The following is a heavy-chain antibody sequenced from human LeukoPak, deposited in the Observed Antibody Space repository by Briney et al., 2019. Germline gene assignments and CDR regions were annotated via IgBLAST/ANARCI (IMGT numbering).Heavy chain of an antibody. CDR2: IYPGDSDT. D-gene: IGHD2-2*01. Sequence: GESLKISCKGSGYSFTSYWIGWVRQMPGKGLEWMGIIYPGDSDTRYSPSFQGQATISADKSISTAYLQWSSLKASDTAMYYCARRFCSSTSCYLTPFDYWGQGTLVTVSS. V-gene: IGHV5-51*01. J-gene: IGHJ4*02. CDR3: ARRFCSSTSCYLTPFDY. CDR1: GYSFTSYW.